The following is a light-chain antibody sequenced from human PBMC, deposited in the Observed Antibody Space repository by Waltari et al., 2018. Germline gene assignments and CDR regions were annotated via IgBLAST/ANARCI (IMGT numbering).Light chain of an antibody. V-gene: IGKV3-20*01. CDR1: KSVSRSY. CDR2: VAS. Sequence: EIVLTQSPGTLSLSPGERATLSCRASKSVSRSYLAWHQQKPGQAPRLLIYVASSRATGIPDRFSGSGSGTDFTLTISRLEPEDFAVYYCQQYGSSPMFAFGQGTKLEIK. J-gene: IGKJ2*01. CDR3: QQYGSSPMFA.